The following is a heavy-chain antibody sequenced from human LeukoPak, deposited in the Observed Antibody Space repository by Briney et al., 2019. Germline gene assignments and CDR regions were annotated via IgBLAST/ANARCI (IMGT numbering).Heavy chain of an antibody. CDR3: AVRGRSGACFFDY. J-gene: IGHJ4*02. V-gene: IGHV4-39*01. D-gene: IGHD1-26*01. CDR1: GGSIRSSSYY. Sequence: SETLSLTCTVSGGSIRSSSYYWGWIRQPPGKGLEWIGTIYSSGSTYYNPSLKSRVTISVDTSKKQFSLKLISVTAADTAAYCFAVRGRSGACFFDYWGQGTLVTVSS. CDR2: IYSSGST.